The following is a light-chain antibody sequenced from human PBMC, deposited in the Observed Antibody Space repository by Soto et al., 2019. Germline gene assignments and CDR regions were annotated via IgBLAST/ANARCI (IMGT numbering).Light chain of an antibody. V-gene: IGKV3-20*01. Sequence: EIVLTQSPGTLSLSPGERATLSCRASQSVSSSSYLAWYQQKPGKAPRLLIYGASSRATGIPDRFGGSGPATDFTLTISRLEPEDFAVYYCRQYGSSPSYTFGQGTKLEIK. J-gene: IGKJ2*01. CDR3: RQYGSSPSYT. CDR1: QSVSSSSY. CDR2: GAS.